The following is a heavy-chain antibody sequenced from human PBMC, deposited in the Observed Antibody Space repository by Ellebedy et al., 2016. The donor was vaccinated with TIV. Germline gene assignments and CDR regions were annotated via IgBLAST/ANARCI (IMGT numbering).Heavy chain of an antibody. CDR1: GFSISSIYY. Sequence: SETLSLTXTVSGFSISSIYYTGWIRQPPGKGLEWIGSMYHSGSTNYNPSLMSRITMSVVTSKNQISLRLNSVTAADTAVYYCARVHCSITTCDYYYMDVWGKGTTVTVSS. V-gene: IGHV4-38-2*02. CDR3: ARVHCSITTCDYYYMDV. D-gene: IGHD1-1*01. CDR2: MYHSGST. J-gene: IGHJ6*03.